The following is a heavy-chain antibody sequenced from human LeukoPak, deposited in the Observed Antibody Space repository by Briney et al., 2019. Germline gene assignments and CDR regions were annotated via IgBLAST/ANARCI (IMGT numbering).Heavy chain of an antibody. V-gene: IGHV3-33*08. D-gene: IGHD3-22*01. J-gene: IGHJ4*02. CDR1: GYTFSDYG. CDR2: ISYSGVVK. Sequence: PGGSLRLSCTASGYTFSDYGMHWVRQAPGKGLEWLSVISYSGVVKFYADSVKGRFTISRDNSKNSLYLQMNSLRAEDTAVYYCARGYYDAPGYWGQGTLVTVSS. CDR3: ARGYYDAPGY.